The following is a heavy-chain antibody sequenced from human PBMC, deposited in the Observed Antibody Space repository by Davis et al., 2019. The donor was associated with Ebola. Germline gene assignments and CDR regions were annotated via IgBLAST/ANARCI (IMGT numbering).Heavy chain of an antibody. J-gene: IGHJ4*02. CDR3: ARVGYYDFWSGEFDY. V-gene: IGHV3-7*03. CDR1: GFTFSSYW. Sequence: PGGSLRLSCAASGFTFSSYWMSWVRQAPGKGLEWVANIKQDGSEKYYVDSVKGRFTISRDNAKNSLYLQMNSLRAEDTAVYYCARVGYYDFWSGEFDYWGQGTLVTVSS. D-gene: IGHD3-3*01. CDR2: IKQDGSEK.